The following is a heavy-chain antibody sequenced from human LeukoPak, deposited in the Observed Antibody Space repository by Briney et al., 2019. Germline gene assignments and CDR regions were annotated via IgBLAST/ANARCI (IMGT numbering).Heavy chain of an antibody. Sequence: ASVKVSCKASGYTFSGYQIHWVRQAPGQGLEWMGWINPNSGDTKYAQKVQGRVTMTSDTSTSTVYMELSRLSSDDTAVYSCARGAVSGTYRYLYWGQGTLVTVSS. V-gene: IGHV1-2*02. CDR1: GYTFSGYQ. J-gene: IGHJ4*02. CDR2: INPNSGDT. D-gene: IGHD3-16*02. CDR3: ARGAVSGTYRYLY.